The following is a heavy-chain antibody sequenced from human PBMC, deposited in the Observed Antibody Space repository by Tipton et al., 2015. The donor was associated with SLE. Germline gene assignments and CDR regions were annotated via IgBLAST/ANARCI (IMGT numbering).Heavy chain of an antibody. J-gene: IGHJ4*02. Sequence: LSLSCAASGFTFSNAWMSWVRQAPGKGLEWIGEINHSGSTNYNPSLKSRVTISVDTSKNQFSLKLSSVTAADTAVYYCASSGSSGSLDWGQGTLVTVSS. D-gene: IGHD3-22*01. CDR1: GFTFSNAW. V-gene: IGHV4-34*08. CDR2: INHSGST. CDR3: ASSGSSGSLD.